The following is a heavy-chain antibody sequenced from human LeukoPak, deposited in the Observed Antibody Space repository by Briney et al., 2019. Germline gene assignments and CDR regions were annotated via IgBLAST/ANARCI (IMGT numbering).Heavy chain of an antibody. CDR1: GFTVSSNY. Sequence: GGSLRLSCEASGFTVSSNYMSWVRQAPGKGLEWVSVIYGGGSTYYADSVKGRFTISRDTSKNTLYLQMNSLRAEDTAVYYCASWPGGWYGEDSWGQGTLVTVSS. CDR3: ASWPGGWYGEDS. CDR2: IYGGGST. J-gene: IGHJ4*02. V-gene: IGHV3-53*01. D-gene: IGHD6-19*01.